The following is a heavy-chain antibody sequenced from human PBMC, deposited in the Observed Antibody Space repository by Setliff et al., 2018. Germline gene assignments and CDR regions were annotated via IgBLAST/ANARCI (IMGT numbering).Heavy chain of an antibody. CDR2: IDSSSTWI. V-gene: IGHV3-21*01. CDR1: GFTFSSYT. Sequence: PGGSLRLSCAASGFTFSSYTVNWVRQAPGQGLEWVSSIDSSSTWIYYADSVKGRFTISRDNSKNTLYLQMNSLRPEDTAVYYCARTCSGSGCYAGLESWGQGTLVTVSS. CDR3: ARTCSGSGCYAGLES. D-gene: IGHD2-15*01. J-gene: IGHJ4*02.